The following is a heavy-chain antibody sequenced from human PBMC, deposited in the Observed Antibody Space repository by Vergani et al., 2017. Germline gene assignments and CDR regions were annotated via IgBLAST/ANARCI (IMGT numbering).Heavy chain of an antibody. J-gene: IGHJ3*02. CDR1: GYTFTSYG. Sequence: QVQLVQSGAEVKKPGASVKVSCKASGYTFTSYGISWVRQAPGQGLEWMGWISAYNGNTNYVQKLQGRVTMTTDTSTSTAYMELRSLRSDDTAVYYCARKYYDYVWGSYGNDAFDIWGQGTMVTVSS. CDR3: ARKYYDYVWGSYGNDAFDI. D-gene: IGHD3-16*01. CDR2: ISAYNGNT. V-gene: IGHV1-18*01.